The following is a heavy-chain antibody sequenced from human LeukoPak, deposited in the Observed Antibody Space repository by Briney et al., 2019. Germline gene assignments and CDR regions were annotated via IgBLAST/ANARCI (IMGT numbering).Heavy chain of an antibody. D-gene: IGHD4-11*01. V-gene: IGHV3-30-3*01. CDR1: GFTFSSYA. Sequence: PGGSLRLSCAVSGFTFSSYAMHWVRQAPGKGLEWVEVISYDGSNKYYADSVKGRFTISRDSSKNKLYLQMNSLRAEDTAVYYCARGPQRPANDYPLRDYWGQGTLVTVSS. J-gene: IGHJ4*02. CDR2: ISYDGSNK. CDR3: ARGPQRPANDYPLRDY.